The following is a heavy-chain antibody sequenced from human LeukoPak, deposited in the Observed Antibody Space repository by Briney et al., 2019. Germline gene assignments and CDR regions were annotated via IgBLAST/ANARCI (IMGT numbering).Heavy chain of an antibody. V-gene: IGHV4-30-4*01. J-gene: IGHJ3*02. CDR2: IYYSGST. Sequence: SQTLSLTCTVSGGSISSGDYYWSWIRQPPGKGLEWIGYIYYSGSTNYNPSLKSRVTISVDTSKNQFSLKLSSVTAADTAVYYCARERYYDFWSGSRDAFDIWGQGTMVTVSS. CDR3: ARERYYDFWSGSRDAFDI. D-gene: IGHD3-3*01. CDR1: GGSISSGDYY.